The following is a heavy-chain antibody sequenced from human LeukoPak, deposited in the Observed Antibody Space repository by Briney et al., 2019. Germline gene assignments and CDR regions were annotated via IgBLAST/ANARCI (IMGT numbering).Heavy chain of an antibody. D-gene: IGHD2-2*01. V-gene: IGHV4-34*01. CDR3: ARVRGCSSTSCHHYFDY. J-gene: IGHJ4*02. Sequence: SETLSLTCAVYGGSFSGYYWSWIRQPPGKGLEWIGEINHGGSTNYNPSLKSRVTISVDTAKNQFSLKLSSVTAADTAVYYCARVRGCSSTSCHHYFDYWGQGTLVTVSS. CDR1: GGSFSGYY. CDR2: INHGGST.